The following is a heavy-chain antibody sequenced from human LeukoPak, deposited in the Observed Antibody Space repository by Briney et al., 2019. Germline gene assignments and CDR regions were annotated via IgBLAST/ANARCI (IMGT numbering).Heavy chain of an antibody. CDR1: VYTFTSHD. J-gene: IGHJ5*02. Sequence: ASVTVSCTASVYTFTSHDINWVRQATGQGLEWMGWMNPNSGNTGYAQKFQGRVTITRDTSISTAYMELSSLRSEDTAVYYCARGLGDLATNWFDPWGQGTLVTVSS. V-gene: IGHV1-8*03. D-gene: IGHD3-16*01. CDR3: ARGLGDLATNWFDP. CDR2: MNPNSGNT.